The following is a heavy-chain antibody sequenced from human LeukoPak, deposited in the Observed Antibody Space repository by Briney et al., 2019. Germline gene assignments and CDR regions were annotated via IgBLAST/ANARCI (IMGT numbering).Heavy chain of an antibody. D-gene: IGHD4-17*01. CDR2: IYSGGST. J-gene: IGHJ4*02. CDR3: ATTTVTNEGDY. V-gene: IGHV3-53*01. Sequence: GGSLRLSCAASRFTLSNYWMSWVRQAPGKGLEWVSVIYSGGSTYYADSVKGRFTISRDNSKNTLYLQMNSLRAEDTAVYYCATTTVTNEGDYWGQGTLVTVSS. CDR1: RFTLSNYW.